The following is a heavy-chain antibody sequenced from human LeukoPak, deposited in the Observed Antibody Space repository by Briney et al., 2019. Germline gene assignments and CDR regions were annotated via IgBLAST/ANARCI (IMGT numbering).Heavy chain of an antibody. CDR1: GFTFSSYA. CDR3: ATGGPTIGAAAAGTFYYYYYYMDV. CDR2: ISSNGGST. J-gene: IGHJ6*03. Sequence: GGSLRLSCAASGFTFSSYAMHWVRQAPGKGLEYVSAISSNGGSTYYANSVKGRFTISRDNSKNTLYLQMGSLRAEDMAVYYCATGGPTIGAAAAGTFYYYYYYMDVWGKGTTVTVSS. V-gene: IGHV3-64*01. D-gene: IGHD6-13*01.